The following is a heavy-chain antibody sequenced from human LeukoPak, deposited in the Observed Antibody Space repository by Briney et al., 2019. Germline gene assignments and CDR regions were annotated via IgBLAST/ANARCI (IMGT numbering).Heavy chain of an antibody. CDR2: ISGSGGST. CDR3: AKLLARPYYYYYYMDV. D-gene: IGHD6-6*01. CDR1: GFTFSSYA. J-gene: IGHJ6*03. V-gene: IGHV3-23*01. Sequence: GGSLRLSCAASGFTFSSYAMSWVGQAPGKGLEWVSAISGSGGSTYYADSVKGRFTISRDNSKNTLYLQMNSLRAEDTAVYYCAKLLARPYYYYYYMDVWGKGTTVTVSS.